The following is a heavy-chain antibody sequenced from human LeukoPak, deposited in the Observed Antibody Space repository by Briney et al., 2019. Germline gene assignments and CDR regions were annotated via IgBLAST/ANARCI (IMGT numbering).Heavy chain of an antibody. Sequence: PGGSLRLSGAASGFIFNSYGFHWVRQAPGKGLEWVAVIWYDGSKKYYSDSVKGRFTISRDNSKNTEYLEMKSLRVEDTAVYYCARDLGTTNYYFDYWGRGTLVTVSS. D-gene: IGHD1-26*01. V-gene: IGHV3-33*01. J-gene: IGHJ4*02. CDR3: ARDLGTTNYYFDY. CDR2: IWYDGSKK. CDR1: GFIFNSYG.